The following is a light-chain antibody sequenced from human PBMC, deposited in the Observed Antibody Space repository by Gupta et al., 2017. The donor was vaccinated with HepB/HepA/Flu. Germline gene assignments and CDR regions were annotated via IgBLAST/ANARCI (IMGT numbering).Light chain of an antibody. CDR2: DVS. V-gene: IGLV2-11*01. CDR1: SSDVGGYNY. CDR3: CSYAGSYTFYV. J-gene: IGLJ1*01. Sequence: QSAMTLPRSVSGSPGQSVTISCTGTSSDVGGYNYVSWYQQRPGKAPKLMIYDVSKRPSGVPDRFSGSKSGNTAALTISGLQAEDEADYYCCSYAGSYTFYVFGTGTEVTVI.